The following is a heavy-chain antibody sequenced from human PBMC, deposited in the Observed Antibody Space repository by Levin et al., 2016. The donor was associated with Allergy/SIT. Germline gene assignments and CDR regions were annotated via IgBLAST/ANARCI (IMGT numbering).Heavy chain of an antibody. J-gene: IGHJ5*02. Sequence: ASVKVSCKASGYTFTSYEIHWVRQATGQGLEWMGWMNPNSDNTGYAQKFQGRVTVTADESTSTAYMELSGLRSDDTAVYYCARDNYYDSRGPHHVYWFDPWGQGTLVTVSS. CDR2: MNPNSDNT. D-gene: IGHD3-22*01. CDR1: GYTFTSYE. CDR3: ARDNYYDSRGPHHVYWFDP. V-gene: IGHV1-8*01.